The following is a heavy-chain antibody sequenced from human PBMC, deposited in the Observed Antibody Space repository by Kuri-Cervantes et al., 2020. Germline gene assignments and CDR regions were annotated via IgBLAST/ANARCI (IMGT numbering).Heavy chain of an antibody. CDR3: ARHSSYGGYDVFIDF. D-gene: IGHD5-12*01. J-gene: IGHJ4*02. V-gene: IGHV3-7*01. CDR2: IKQDGNEK. Sequence: GGSLRLSCAASGFTFKNAWMSWVRQAPGKGLEWVANIKQDGNEKYYVDSVKGRFTISRDNAKNSLYLQMNSLRAEDTAVYYCARHSSYGGYDVFIDFWGQGTLVTVSS. CDR1: GFTFKNAW.